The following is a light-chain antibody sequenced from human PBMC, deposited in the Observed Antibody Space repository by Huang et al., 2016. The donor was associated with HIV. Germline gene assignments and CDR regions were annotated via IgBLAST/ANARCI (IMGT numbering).Light chain of an antibody. CDR3: MQSLQTPFT. CDR1: QSLLHSYGYNF. CDR2: LGS. J-gene: IGKJ3*01. V-gene: IGKV2-28*01. Sequence: DIVMTQAPLSLPVTPGAPASISCRSSQSLLHSYGYNFLQWYVQKPGQSPQLLTSLGSDRASGVPDRFTGSGTDTDFTLEISSVEAEDVGVYYCMQSLQTPFTFGPGTKVDI.